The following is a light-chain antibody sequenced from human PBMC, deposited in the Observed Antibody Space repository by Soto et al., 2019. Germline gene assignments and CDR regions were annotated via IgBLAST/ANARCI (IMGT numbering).Light chain of an antibody. CDR2: GNS. J-gene: IGLJ2*01. Sequence: QSVLTQPPSVSGAPGQRVTISCTGSSSNIGAGYDVHWYQQLPGTAPKLLIYGNSNRPSGVPDRFSGSKSGNTASLTISGLQAEDEADYYCCSYAGSYILVFGGGTKLTVL. CDR1: SSNIGAGYD. V-gene: IGLV1-40*01. CDR3: CSYAGSYILV.